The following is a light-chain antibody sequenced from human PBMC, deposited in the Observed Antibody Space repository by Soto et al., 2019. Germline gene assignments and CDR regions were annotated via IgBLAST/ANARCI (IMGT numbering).Light chain of an antibody. CDR1: SSDVGGYNY. CDR3: NSYASVNSPVL. Sequence: QAVVTQPASLSGSPGQSITISCTGTSSDVGGYNYVSWYQQYPGKAPRLMIYGVSNRPFGVSSRFSGSKSGNTASLTISGLQSEDEADYYCNSYASVNSPVLFGGGTKLTVL. CDR2: GVS. V-gene: IGLV2-14*03. J-gene: IGLJ2*01.